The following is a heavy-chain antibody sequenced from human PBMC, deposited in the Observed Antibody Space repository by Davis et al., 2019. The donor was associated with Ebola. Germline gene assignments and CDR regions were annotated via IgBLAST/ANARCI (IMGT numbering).Heavy chain of an antibody. CDR1: GYRFTSSW. J-gene: IGHJ4*02. CDR3: ARLPDYRNAYFDY. D-gene: IGHD4-11*01. Sequence: KVSCKGSGYRFTSSWIGWVRQVPGKGLEWMGIIFPGDSDTRYSPSFQGQVTISADTSISTAYLQWSSLKASDTAMYYCARLPDYRNAYFDYWGQGTLVTVSS. V-gene: IGHV5-51*01. CDR2: IFPGDSDT.